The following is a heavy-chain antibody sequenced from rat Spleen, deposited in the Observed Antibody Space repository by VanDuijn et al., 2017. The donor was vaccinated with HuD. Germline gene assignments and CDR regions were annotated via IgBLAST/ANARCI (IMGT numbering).Heavy chain of an antibody. Sequence: EVQLVESDGGLVQPGRSLKLSCAASGFTFSDYGMAWVRQAPAKGLEWVAAISYDGITTYYRDSVRGRFTISSDNAKSTLSLQMDSLRSEDTATYYCARRHYGYTDYFDYWGQGVMVTVSS. CDR1: GFTFSDYG. J-gene: IGHJ2*01. V-gene: IGHV5-29*01. D-gene: IGHD1-9*01. CDR2: ISYDGITT. CDR3: ARRHYGYTDYFDY.